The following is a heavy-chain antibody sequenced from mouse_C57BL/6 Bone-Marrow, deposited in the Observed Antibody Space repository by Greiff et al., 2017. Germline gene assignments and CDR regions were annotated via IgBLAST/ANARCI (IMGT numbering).Heavy chain of an antibody. CDR2: IYPGSGST. D-gene: IGHD2-4*01. Sequence: QVQLQQPGAELVKPGASVKMSCKASGYTFTSYWITWVKQRPGQGLEWIGDIYPGSGSTNYNEKFKSKATLTVDKSSSTAYMQLSSLTSEDSAVYYCAREGIYYDYDGRYYYAMDYWGQGTSVTVSS. CDR1: GYTFTSYW. CDR3: AREGIYYDYDGRYYYAMDY. J-gene: IGHJ4*01. V-gene: IGHV1-55*01.